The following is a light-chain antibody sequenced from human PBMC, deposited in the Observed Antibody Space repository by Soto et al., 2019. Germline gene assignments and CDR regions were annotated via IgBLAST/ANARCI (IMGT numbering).Light chain of an antibody. V-gene: IGKV3-20*01. J-gene: IGKJ3*01. CDR2: GAS. Sequence: EIVLTQSPGTLSLSPGERVTLTCRASQSVSDNSLAWYRQKPGQAPRLLLYGASHRVTGIPDRFSGSGSGTDFTLTISRRQPKDFAVYYCQHYYSSPPFTFGPGTKVEIK. CDR1: QSVSDNS. CDR3: QHYYSSPPFT.